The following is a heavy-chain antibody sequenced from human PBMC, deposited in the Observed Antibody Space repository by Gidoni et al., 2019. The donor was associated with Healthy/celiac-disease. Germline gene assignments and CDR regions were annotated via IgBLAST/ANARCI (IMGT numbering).Heavy chain of an antibody. CDR3: ASGPNPMGVDY. Sequence: QVQLQQWGAGLLKPSETLSLTCAVYGGSFRGYYWGWIRQPPGTGLEWIGEINHSGSTNYNPSLKSRVTISVDTSKNQFSLNLSSVTAADTAVYYCASGPNPMGVDYWGQGTLVTVSS. V-gene: IGHV4-34*01. J-gene: IGHJ4*02. CDR2: INHSGST. D-gene: IGHD1-26*01. CDR1: GGSFRGYY.